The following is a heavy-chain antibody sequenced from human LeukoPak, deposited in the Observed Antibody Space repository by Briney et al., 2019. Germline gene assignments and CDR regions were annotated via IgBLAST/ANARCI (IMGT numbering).Heavy chain of an antibody. Sequence: SETLSLTRTVSGGSISSGSYYWSWIRQPAGKGLEWIGRIYTSGSTNYNPSLKSRVTISVDTSKNQFSLKLSSVTAADTAVYYCARYRSYCSGGSCFPYYFDYWGQGTLVTVSS. D-gene: IGHD2-15*01. CDR1: GGSISSGSYY. CDR2: IYTSGST. CDR3: ARYRSYCSGGSCFPYYFDY. J-gene: IGHJ4*02. V-gene: IGHV4-61*02.